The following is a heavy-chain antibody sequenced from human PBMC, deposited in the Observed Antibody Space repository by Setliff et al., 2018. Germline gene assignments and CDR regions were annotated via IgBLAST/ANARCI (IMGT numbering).Heavy chain of an antibody. CDR3: AKNGFGVVALGVNNWFDP. D-gene: IGHD3-10*01. J-gene: IGHJ5*02. Sequence: PGGSLRLSCAASGFTFSSYAMYWVRQAPGKGLEWVAVISYDGSNKYYADSVKGRFTISRDNSKNTLYLQMNSLRAEDTAVYYCAKNGFGVVALGVNNWFDPWGQGTLVTVSS. V-gene: IGHV3-30*04. CDR1: GFTFSSYA. CDR2: ISYDGSNK.